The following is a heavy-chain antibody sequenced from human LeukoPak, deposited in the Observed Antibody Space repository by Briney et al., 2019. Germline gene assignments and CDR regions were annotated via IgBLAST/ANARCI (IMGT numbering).Heavy chain of an antibody. J-gene: IGHJ6*04. CDR2: IKQDGSEK. CDR3: AELGITIIGGV. D-gene: IGHD3-10*02. CDR1: GFTFTNYW. V-gene: IGHV3-7*01. Sequence: GGSLRLSCAVSGFTFTNYWMNWVRQAPGKGLEWVANIKQDGSEKNYVDSLKGRFTISRDNAKNSLYLQMNSLRAEDTAVYYCAELGITIIGGVWGKGTTVTISS.